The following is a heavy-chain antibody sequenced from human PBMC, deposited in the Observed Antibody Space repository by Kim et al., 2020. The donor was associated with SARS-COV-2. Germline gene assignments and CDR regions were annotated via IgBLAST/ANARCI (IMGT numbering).Heavy chain of an antibody. CDR1: GGSVSSGSYY. CDR3: ARASGGGWYSGSYFHFDY. Sequence: SETLSLTCTVSGGSVSSGSYYWSWIRQPPGKGLEWIGYIYYSGSTNYNPSLKSRVTISVDTSKNQFSLKLSSVTAADTAVYYCARASGGGWYSGSYFHFDYWGQGTLVTVSS. CDR2: IYYSGST. V-gene: IGHV4-61*01. J-gene: IGHJ4*02. D-gene: IGHD1-26*01.